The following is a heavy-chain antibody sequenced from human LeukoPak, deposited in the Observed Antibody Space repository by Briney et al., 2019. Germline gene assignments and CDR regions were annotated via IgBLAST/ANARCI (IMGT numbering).Heavy chain of an antibody. CDR3: AREGRDGYNRIYYYYYYGMDV. Sequence: ASVKVSCKASGGTFSSYAINWVRQATGQGLEWMGWMNPNSGNTGYAQKFQGRVTMTRNTSISTAYMELSSLRSEDTAVYYCAREGRDGYNRIYYYYYYGMDVWGQGTTVTVSS. V-gene: IGHV1-8*02. J-gene: IGHJ6*02. D-gene: IGHD5-24*01. CDR1: GGTFSSYA. CDR2: MNPNSGNT.